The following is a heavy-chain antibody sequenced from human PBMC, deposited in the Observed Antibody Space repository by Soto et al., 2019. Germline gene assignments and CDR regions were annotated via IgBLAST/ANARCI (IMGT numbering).Heavy chain of an antibody. CDR3: ARGWGYDTSDYYYAY. V-gene: IGHV1-69*01. Sequence: QVQLIQSGAEVKKPGSSVKVSCKAYGGTFSRYAISWVRQAPGQGLEWMGGITPIFGTANYAQKFQGRVAITADESTRTSYMELRSLRFGETAVYYCARGWGYDTSDYYYAYWGQGTLITVSS. CDR2: ITPIFGTA. CDR1: GGTFSRYA. J-gene: IGHJ4*02. D-gene: IGHD3-22*01.